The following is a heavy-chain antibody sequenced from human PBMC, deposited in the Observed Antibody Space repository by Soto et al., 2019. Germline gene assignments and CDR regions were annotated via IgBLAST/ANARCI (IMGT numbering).Heavy chain of an antibody. J-gene: IGHJ6*02. CDR2: IYPGDSDT. V-gene: IGHV5-51*01. Sequence: GESLKISCKGSGYSFTSYWIGWVRQMPGKGLEWMGIIYPGDSDTRYSPSFQGQVTISADKSISTAYLQWSSLKASGTAMYYCARLEYSSGWYPTSYYYYGMDVWGQGTTVTVSS. CDR3: ARLEYSSGWYPTSYYYYGMDV. CDR1: GYSFTSYW. D-gene: IGHD6-19*01.